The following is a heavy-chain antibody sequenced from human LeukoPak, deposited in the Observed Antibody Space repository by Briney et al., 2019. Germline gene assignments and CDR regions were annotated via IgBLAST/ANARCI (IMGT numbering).Heavy chain of an antibody. CDR1: GGTFSSYA. Sequence: SVKVSCKASGGTFSSYAISWVRQAPGQGLEWMGGIIPIFGTANYAQKFQGRVTITADESTSTAYMELSSLRSEDTAVYYCARERGDCSGGSWYVDAFDIWGQGTMVTVSS. CDR2: IIPIFGTA. J-gene: IGHJ3*02. CDR3: ARERGDCSGGSWYVDAFDI. V-gene: IGHV1-69*01. D-gene: IGHD2-15*01.